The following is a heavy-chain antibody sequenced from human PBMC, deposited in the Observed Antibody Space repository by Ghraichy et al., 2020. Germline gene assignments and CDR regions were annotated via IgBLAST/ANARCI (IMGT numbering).Heavy chain of an antibody. J-gene: IGHJ4*02. CDR1: GGTFSSYA. CDR3: ARDYDSSGYPLYYFDY. Sequence: SVKVSCKASGGTFSSYAISWVRQAPGQGLEWMGRIIPILGIANYAQKFQGRVTITADKSTITAYMELSSLRSEDTAVYYCARDYDSSGYPLYYFDYWGQGTLVTVSS. D-gene: IGHD3-22*01. V-gene: IGHV1-69*04. CDR2: IIPILGIA.